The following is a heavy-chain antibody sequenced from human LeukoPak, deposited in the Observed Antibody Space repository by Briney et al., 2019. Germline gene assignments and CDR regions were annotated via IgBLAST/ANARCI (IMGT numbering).Heavy chain of an antibody. CDR3: ARGEHVVVVTSISRGIYGMNV. CDR1: GLNFNNYA. CDR2: IWYDGNKK. D-gene: IGHD2-21*02. V-gene: IGHV3-33*01. J-gene: IGHJ6*02. Sequence: GRSLRLSCAASGLNFNNYAMHWVRQAPGKGLEWVALIWYDGNKKYYADSVKGRFTISRDNSKSTVYLQMNSLRVEDTAVYYCARGEHVVVVTSISRGIYGMNVCGQGATLTVSS.